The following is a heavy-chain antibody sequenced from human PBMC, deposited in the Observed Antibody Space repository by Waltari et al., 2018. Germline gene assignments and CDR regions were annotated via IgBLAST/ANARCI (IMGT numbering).Heavy chain of an antibody. CDR3: ARARYCSGGSCYRGSDAFDI. V-gene: IGHV4-4*07. D-gene: IGHD2-15*01. CDR1: GGSISSYY. Sequence: QVQLQESGPGLVKPSETLSLTCTVSGGSISSYYWSWIRHPPGTGLEWIGRIYTSGSTNDNPSLKSRVTMSVDTSKNQFSLKLSSVTAADTAVYYCARARYCSGGSCYRGSDAFDIWGQGTMVTVSS. J-gene: IGHJ3*02. CDR2: IYTSGST.